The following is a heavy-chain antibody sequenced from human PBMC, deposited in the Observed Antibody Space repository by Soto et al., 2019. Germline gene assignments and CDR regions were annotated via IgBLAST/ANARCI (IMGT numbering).Heavy chain of an antibody. CDR2: ISSSSSTI. Sequence: GGSLRLSCAASGFTFSSYSMNWVRQAPGKGLEWVSYISSSSSTIYYADSVKGRFTISRDNAKNSLYLQMNSLRAEDTAVYYCARDEIIAAAGTWSYYFDYWGQGTLVTVSS. V-gene: IGHV3-48*01. D-gene: IGHD6-13*01. CDR3: ARDEIIAAAGTWSYYFDY. J-gene: IGHJ4*02. CDR1: GFTFSSYS.